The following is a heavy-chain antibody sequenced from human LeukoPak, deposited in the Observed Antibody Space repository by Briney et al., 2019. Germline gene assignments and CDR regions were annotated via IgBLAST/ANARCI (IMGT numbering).Heavy chain of an antibody. Sequence: ASVKVSCKASGYXFSTYYMHWVRQAPGQGHEWMGVIDPSGGSTNYARKFQGRVTMTEDTSTDTAYMELSSLRSEHTAVYYCATGGITMIVLWGQGTLVTVSS. CDR3: ATGGITMIVL. J-gene: IGHJ4*02. CDR1: GYXFSTYY. V-gene: IGHV1-46*01. D-gene: IGHD3-22*01. CDR2: IDPSGGST.